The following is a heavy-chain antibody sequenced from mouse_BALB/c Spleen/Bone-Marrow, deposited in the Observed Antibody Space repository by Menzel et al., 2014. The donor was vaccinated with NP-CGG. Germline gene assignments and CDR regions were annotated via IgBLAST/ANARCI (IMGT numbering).Heavy chain of an antibody. CDR2: IRNKANGYTT. CDR1: GFTFTDYY. Sequence: EVNLVESGGGLVQPGGSLRLSCATSGFTFTDYYMSWVRQPPGKALEWLGFIRNKANGYTTEYSASVKGRFTISRDNSQSILYLQMNTLRAEGSATYYCARDDYYAMDYWGQGTSVTVSS. V-gene: IGHV7-3*02. J-gene: IGHJ4*01. CDR3: ARDDYYAMDY.